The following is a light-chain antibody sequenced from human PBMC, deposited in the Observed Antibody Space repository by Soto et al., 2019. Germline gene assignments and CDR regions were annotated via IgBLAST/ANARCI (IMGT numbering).Light chain of an antibody. CDR2: AAF. CDR1: QSISTY. CDR3: QQSYRTPRT. J-gene: IGKJ2*01. Sequence: DIQMTQSPSSFSASAGDRVFITCRASQSISTYLNWYQQKPQKAPKLLLYAAFSLQSAAPSRFSGSGSATDFTLTISSLQPEDCATYYGQQSYRTPRTFGQRTKLEIK. V-gene: IGKV1-39*01.